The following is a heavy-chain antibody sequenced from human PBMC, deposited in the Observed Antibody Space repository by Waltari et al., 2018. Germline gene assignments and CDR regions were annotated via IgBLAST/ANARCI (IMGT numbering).Heavy chain of an antibody. CDR2: ISGSGETT. V-gene: IGHV3-23*01. CDR3: AKEGGRWLVANWVDF. Sequence: EAQLLESGGDFVHPGGSLRLSWVVSGLPFSNSAMSWVRQAPGKGLEWVSGISGSGETTYYAEAVKGRFTISRDNSKNMLYLQMRSLRGDDTAVYYCAKEGGRWLVANWVDFWGQGTLVTVSS. CDR1: GLPFSNSA. J-gene: IGHJ5*01. D-gene: IGHD6-19*01.